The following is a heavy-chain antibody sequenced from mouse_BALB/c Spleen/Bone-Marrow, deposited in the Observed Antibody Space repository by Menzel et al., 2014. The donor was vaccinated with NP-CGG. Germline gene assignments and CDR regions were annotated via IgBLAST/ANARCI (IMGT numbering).Heavy chain of an antibody. Sequence: EVKVVESGGGLVKPGGSLKLSCAASGFTFSSYAMSWVRQTPEKRLEWVATIGSGGSYTYYPDSVKGRFTVSRDNAKNTLYLQMSSLRSEDTAMYYCARSGVCGYYFGGQGTTLTVSS. V-gene: IGHV5-9-3*01. CDR2: IGSGGSYT. D-gene: IGHD2-3*01. J-gene: IGHJ2*01. CDR3: ARSGVCGYYF. CDR1: GFTFSSYA.